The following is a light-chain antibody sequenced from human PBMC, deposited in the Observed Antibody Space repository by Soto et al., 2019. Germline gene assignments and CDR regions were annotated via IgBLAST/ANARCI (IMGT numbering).Light chain of an antibody. CDR1: SSNIGAEYD. Sequence: QSVLTQPPSVSGAPGQRVAISCTGSSSNIGAEYDVHWYQQLPGTAPKRLIYGDNNRPSGVPDRFSGSKSGTSASLAITGLQPEDEADYYCQSYDSSLSTFVLGTGNKVTVX. V-gene: IGLV1-40*01. CDR3: QSYDSSLSTFV. J-gene: IGLJ1*01. CDR2: GDN.